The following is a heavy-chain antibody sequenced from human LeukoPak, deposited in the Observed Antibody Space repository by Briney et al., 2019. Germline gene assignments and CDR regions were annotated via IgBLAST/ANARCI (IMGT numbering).Heavy chain of an antibody. CDR1: GGSISSYY. CDR2: IYTSGST. V-gene: IGHV4-4*07. Sequence: SETLSLTCTVSGGSISSYYWSWIRQPAGKGLEWIGRIYTSGSTNYNPSLKSRVTMSVDTSKNQFSLKLSSVTAADTAVYYCARPGYDFWSGNDNWFDPWGQGTLVTVSS. J-gene: IGHJ5*02. CDR3: ARPGYDFWSGNDNWFDP. D-gene: IGHD3-3*01.